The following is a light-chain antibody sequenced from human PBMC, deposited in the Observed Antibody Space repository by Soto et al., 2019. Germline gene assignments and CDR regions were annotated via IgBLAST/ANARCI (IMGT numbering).Light chain of an antibody. V-gene: IGKV1-5*01. Sequence: DIQMTQSPSTLSASVGDRVTITCRASQNIERWLAWYQQKPGKAPKLLLYDVSSLESGDPSRFSGSGSGTEFILTITGLQPDDFATYFCQQCKSGTWTCGQGTKVEVK. CDR1: QNIERW. CDR2: DVS. CDR3: QQCKSGTWT. J-gene: IGKJ1*01.